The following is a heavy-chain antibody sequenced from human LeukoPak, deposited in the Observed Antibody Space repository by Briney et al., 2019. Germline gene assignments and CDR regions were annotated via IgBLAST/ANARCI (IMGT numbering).Heavy chain of an antibody. CDR2: IRYDGSNK. D-gene: IGHD2-2*02. V-gene: IGHV3-30*02. Sequence: GGSLRLSCAASGFTFSSYGMHWVRQAPGKGLEWVAFIRYDGSNKYYADSVKGRFTISRDNSKNTLYLQMNSLRAEDTAVYYCARDRGRYCSSTSCYTGGLRYYYYYMDVWGKGTTVTVSS. CDR1: GFTFSSYG. CDR3: ARDRGRYCSSTSCYTGGLRYYYYYMDV. J-gene: IGHJ6*03.